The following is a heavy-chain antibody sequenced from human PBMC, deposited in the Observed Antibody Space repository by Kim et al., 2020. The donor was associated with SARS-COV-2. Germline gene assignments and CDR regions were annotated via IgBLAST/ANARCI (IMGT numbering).Heavy chain of an antibody. D-gene: IGHD3-22*01. J-gene: IGHJ4*02. CDR3: ARDQDSSGYPPFDY. V-gene: IGHV3-30*04. CDR1: GFTFSSYA. Sequence: GGSLRLSCAASGFTFSSYAMHWVRQAPGKGLEWVAVISYDGSNKYYADSVKGRFTISRDNSKNTLYLQMNSLRAEDTAVYYCARDQDSSGYPPFDYWGQGTLVTVSS. CDR2: ISYDGSNK.